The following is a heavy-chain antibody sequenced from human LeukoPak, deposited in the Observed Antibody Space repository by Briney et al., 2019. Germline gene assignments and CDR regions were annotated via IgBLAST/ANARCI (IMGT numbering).Heavy chain of an antibody. CDR1: GFTFSSYA. Sequence: GGSLRLSCAASGFTFSSYAMHRVRQAPGKGLEWVAVISYDGSNKYYADSVKGRFTISRDNSKNTLYLQMNSLRAEDTAVYYCARGQVLRFLEWLYYFDYWGQGTLVTVSS. V-gene: IGHV3-30-3*01. CDR3: ARGQVLRFLEWLYYFDY. CDR2: ISYDGSNK. J-gene: IGHJ4*02. D-gene: IGHD3-3*01.